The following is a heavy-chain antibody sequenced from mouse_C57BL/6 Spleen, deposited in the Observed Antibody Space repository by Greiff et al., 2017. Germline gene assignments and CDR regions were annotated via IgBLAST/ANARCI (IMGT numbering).Heavy chain of an antibody. CDR3: ARRGGNYPWAY. CDR1: GYTFTSYW. V-gene: IGHV1-55*01. J-gene: IGHJ3*01. D-gene: IGHD2-1*01. CDR2: IYPGSGST. Sequence: QAQLQQPGAELVKPGASVKMSCKASGYTFTSYWITWVKQRPGQGLEWIGDIYPGSGSTNYNEKFKSKATLTVDTSSSTAYMQLSSLTSEDSAVYYCARRGGNYPWAYWGQGTLVTVSA.